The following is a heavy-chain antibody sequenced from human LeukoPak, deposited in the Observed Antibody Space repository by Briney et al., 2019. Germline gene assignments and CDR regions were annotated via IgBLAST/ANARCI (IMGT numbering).Heavy chain of an antibody. CDR3: ARLPYDFWSGSLDY. J-gene: IGHJ4*02. D-gene: IGHD3-3*01. CDR2: ISGSGGST. V-gene: IGHV3-23*01. Sequence: PGGSLRLSCEASGFTFSSYAMSWVRETPGKGLEWVSGISGSGGSTYYADSVKGRFTISRDNSKNTLFLQMTSLRAEDTAVYYCARLPYDFWSGSLDYWGQGTLVTVSS. CDR1: GFTFSSYA.